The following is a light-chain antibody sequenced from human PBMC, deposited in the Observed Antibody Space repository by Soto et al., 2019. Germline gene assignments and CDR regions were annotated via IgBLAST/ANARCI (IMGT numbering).Light chain of an antibody. CDR1: QSVTSSY. Sequence: ELVLTQSPGTLSLSPGERATLSCRASQSVTSSYLARYQQKPGQAPRLLIYSASSRATGIPDRFSGSASGTDFTLTISRLEPEDFAVYYCQQYGSSPLYTFGQGTKLEIK. J-gene: IGKJ2*01. CDR3: QQYGSSPLYT. V-gene: IGKV3-20*01. CDR2: SAS.